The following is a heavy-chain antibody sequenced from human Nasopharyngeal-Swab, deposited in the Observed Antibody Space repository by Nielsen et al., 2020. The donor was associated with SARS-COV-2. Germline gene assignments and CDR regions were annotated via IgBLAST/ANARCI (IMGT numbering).Heavy chain of an antibody. J-gene: IGHJ4*02. CDR3: ARDLQVQGVLDY. Sequence: ASVKVSCKASGYTFTSYYMHWVRQAPGQGLEWMGIINPSGGSTSYAQKFQGRVTMTRDTSTSTVYMELSSLRSEDTALYYCARDLQVQGVLDYWGQGTLVTVSS. CDR2: INPSGGST. V-gene: IGHV1-46*01. D-gene: IGHD2-8*02. CDR1: GYTFTSYY.